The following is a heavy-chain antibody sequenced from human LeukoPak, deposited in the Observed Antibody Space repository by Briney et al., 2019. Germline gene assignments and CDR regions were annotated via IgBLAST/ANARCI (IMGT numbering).Heavy chain of an antibody. CDR2: IYPDDSET. D-gene: IGHD2-15*01. J-gene: IGHJ4*02. Sequence: GESLKLSCKVSGYIFTNFWIGWVRQMPGKGLEWIGIIYPDDSETKYSPSFQGQVTISAGKSISTAYLQWSSLKASDTAMYYCARSGSLGYCSGGGCCRWDYWGQGTLVTVSS. CDR3: ARSGSLGYCSGGGCCRWDY. V-gene: IGHV5-51*01. CDR1: GYIFTNFW.